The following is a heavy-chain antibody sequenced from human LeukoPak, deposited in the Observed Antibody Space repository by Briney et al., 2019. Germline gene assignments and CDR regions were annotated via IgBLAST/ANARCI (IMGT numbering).Heavy chain of an antibody. CDR1: GYTFTGYY. V-gene: IGHV1-2*02. CDR2: INPNSGGT. J-gene: IGHJ3*02. Sequence: ASVKVSCKASGYTFTGYYMHWVRQAPGQGLEWMGWINPNSGGTNYAQKFQGSVTMTKDTSISTAYMELSRLRSDDTAVYYCARVRSLFGKDDAFDIWGQGTMVTVSS. CDR3: ARVRSLFGKDDAFDI. D-gene: IGHD3-3*01.